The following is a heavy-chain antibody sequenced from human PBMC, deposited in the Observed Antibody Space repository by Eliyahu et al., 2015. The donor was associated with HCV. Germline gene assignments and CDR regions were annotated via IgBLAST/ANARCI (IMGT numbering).Heavy chain of an antibody. V-gene: IGHV1-3*01. CDR2: INAGNGNT. CDR1: GXTFTSYA. CDR3: ARVGDIVLRYFDWLPPLDY. D-gene: IGHD3-9*01. J-gene: IGHJ4*02. Sequence: QVQLVQSGAEVKKPGAXVKVSCKASGXTFTSYAXHWVXQAPGQRLEWMGWINAGNGNTKYSQKFQGRVTITRDTSASTAYMELSSLRSEDTAVYYCARVGDIVLRYFDWLPPLDYWGQGTLVTVSS.